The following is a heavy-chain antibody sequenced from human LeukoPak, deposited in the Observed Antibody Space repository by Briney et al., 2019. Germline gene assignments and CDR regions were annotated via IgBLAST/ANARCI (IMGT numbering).Heavy chain of an antibody. CDR1: GFTFSTYA. D-gene: IGHD6-6*01. V-gene: IGHV3-23*01. J-gene: IGHJ6*02. Sequence: GGSLRLSCAASGFTFSTYAMSWVRQAPGRGLEWVSSISGSGGTTYYADSVKGRFTISRDNSKNTLYLQMTSLRAEDTALYFCAKAREYFYYYDLDVWGQGTTVTVSS. CDR3: AKAREYFYYYDLDV. CDR2: ISGSGGTT.